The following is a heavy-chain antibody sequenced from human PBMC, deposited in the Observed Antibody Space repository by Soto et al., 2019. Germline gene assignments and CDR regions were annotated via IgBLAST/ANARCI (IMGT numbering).Heavy chain of an antibody. CDR1: GFNFANYA. CDR3: TRYYYESSGYYVY. Sequence: GGSLRLSCTGSGFNFANYALTWVRQAPGKGLEWVGFIRGETNGGTADYAASLKGRITISRDDSKSIAYLEINSLQTGDTAVYYCTRYYYESSGYYVYWGQGTLVTVSS. CDR2: IRGETNGGTA. V-gene: IGHV3-49*04. J-gene: IGHJ4*02. D-gene: IGHD3-22*01.